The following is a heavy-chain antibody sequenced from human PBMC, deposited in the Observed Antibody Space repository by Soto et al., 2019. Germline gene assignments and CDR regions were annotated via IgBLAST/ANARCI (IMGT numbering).Heavy chain of an antibody. CDR2: ICATSAKI. J-gene: IGHJ4*01. CDR3: VADSCYGSHWVSHFDQ. Sequence: EVQLVESGGGLVQPGGSLRLSCAASGFKFNYYAMNWVRQVPGKGLEWVSFICATSAKIDYADSVKGRFTISRDNARISLCLKTNSLRDENTAVYHCVADSCYGSHWVSHFDQWGRGILVTVSS. CDR1: GFKFNYYA. D-gene: IGHD3-16*01. V-gene: IGHV3-48*02.